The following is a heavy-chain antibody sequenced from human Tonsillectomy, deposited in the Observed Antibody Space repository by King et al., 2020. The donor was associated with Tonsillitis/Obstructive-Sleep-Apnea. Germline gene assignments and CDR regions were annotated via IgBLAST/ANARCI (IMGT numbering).Heavy chain of an antibody. Sequence: VQLVESGGGVVQPGRSLRLSCAASGFTFSSYGMHWVRQAPGKGLEWVAVISYDGSNKYYADSVKGRFTISRDNSKNTLYLQMNSLRAEDTAVYYCAKVGVGATRKFDYWGQGTLVTVSS. V-gene: IGHV3-30*18. CDR3: AKVGVGATRKFDY. CDR2: ISYDGSNK. CDR1: GFTFSSYG. J-gene: IGHJ4*02. D-gene: IGHD1-26*01.